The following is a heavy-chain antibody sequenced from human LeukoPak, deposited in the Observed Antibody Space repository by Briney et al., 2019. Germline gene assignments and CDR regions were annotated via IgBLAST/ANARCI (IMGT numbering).Heavy chain of an antibody. Sequence: GGSLRLSCAASGFTFSSYSMNWVRQAPGKGLEWVSYISSSSSTIYYADSVKGRFTISRDNAKNSLYLQMNSLRAEDTAVYYCARDARYSGYDAFDYWGQGTLVTVSS. D-gene: IGHD5-12*01. V-gene: IGHV3-48*01. CDR3: ARDARYSGYDAFDY. CDR1: GFTFSSYS. J-gene: IGHJ4*02. CDR2: ISSSSSTI.